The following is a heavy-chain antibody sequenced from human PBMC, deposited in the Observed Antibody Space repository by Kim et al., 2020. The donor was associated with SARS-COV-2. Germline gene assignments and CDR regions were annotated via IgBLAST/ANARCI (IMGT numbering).Heavy chain of an antibody. CDR1: GFTFGSYA. J-gene: IGHJ4*02. CDR2: ISGSAVRT. Sequence: GGSLRLSCEASGFTFGSYAMSWARQAPGKGLEWVSTISGSAVRTHYADSVKGRFTISRDNSKSTLFLHMNSLRAEDTAIYYCETSDYWGQGSLITFSS. V-gene: IGHV3-23*01. CDR3: ETSDY.